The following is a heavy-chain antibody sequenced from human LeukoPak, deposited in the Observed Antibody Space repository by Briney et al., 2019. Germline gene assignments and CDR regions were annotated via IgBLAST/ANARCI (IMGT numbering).Heavy chain of an antibody. CDR2: INTNTGNP. V-gene: IGHV7-4-1*02. Sequence: ASVKVSCKASGYTFTSYAMNWVRQAPGQGLEWMGWINTNTGNPTYAQGFTGRFVFSLDASVSTAYLQISSLKAEDTAVYYCARVGSRDYYDSSGYFNYWGQGTLVTVSS. CDR3: ARVGSRDYYDSSGYFNY. CDR1: GYTFTSYA. J-gene: IGHJ4*02. D-gene: IGHD3-22*01.